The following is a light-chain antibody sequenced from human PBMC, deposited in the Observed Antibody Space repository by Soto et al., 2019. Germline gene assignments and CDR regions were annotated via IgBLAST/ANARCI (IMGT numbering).Light chain of an antibody. J-gene: IGKJ1*01. Sequence: EIVLTQSPGTLSLSPGERATLSCRASQSVSNNYLAWYQQKPGQAPRLLIYGASNRATGIPDGFSGSGSGTDFTLTISRLEPEDFAVYYCQQYGSSGTFGQGTRWIS. CDR3: QQYGSSGT. V-gene: IGKV3-20*01. CDR2: GAS. CDR1: QSVSNNY.